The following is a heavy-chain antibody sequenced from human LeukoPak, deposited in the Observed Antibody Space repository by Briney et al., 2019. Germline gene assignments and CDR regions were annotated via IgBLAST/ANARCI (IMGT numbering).Heavy chain of an antibody. CDR1: GFTFSSYG. CDR2: ISYDESNK. V-gene: IGHV3-30*18. CDR3: AKDTMATIRGIWFDP. Sequence: GGSLRLSCAASGFTFSSYGMHWVRQAPGKGLEWVAVISYDESNKYYADSVKGRFTISRDNSKNTLYLQMNSLRAEDTAVYYCAKDTMATIRGIWFDPWGQGTLVTVSS. D-gene: IGHD5-24*01. J-gene: IGHJ5*02.